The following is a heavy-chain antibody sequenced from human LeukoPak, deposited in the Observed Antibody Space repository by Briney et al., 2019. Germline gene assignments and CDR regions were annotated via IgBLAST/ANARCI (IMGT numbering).Heavy chain of an antibody. J-gene: IGHJ4*02. CDR3: AKDHGSSSALGAGDY. CDR1: GFTFRSYG. Sequence: PGGSLRLSCAASGFTFRSYGMHWVRRAPGKGLKWVALISNDGINKNYADSVRGRFTISRDNAKNSVYLQMNSLRADDTAVYYCAKDHGSSSALGAGDYWGQGTLVTVSS. D-gene: IGHD6-6*01. V-gene: IGHV3-30*18. CDR2: ISNDGINK.